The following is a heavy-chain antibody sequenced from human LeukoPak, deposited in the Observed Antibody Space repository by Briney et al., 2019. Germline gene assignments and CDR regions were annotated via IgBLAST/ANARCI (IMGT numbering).Heavy chain of an antibody. D-gene: IGHD2-2*01. CDR1: GYTFTGYY. Sequence: ASVKVSCKASGYTFTGYYMHWVRQAPGQGLEWMGWINPNSGGTNYAQKFQGRVTMTRDTSISTAYMELSRLRSDDTAVYYCAISPGLCSSTSCLGYYYYYMDVWGKGTTVTVSS. CDR2: INPNSGGT. CDR3: AISPGLCSSTSCLGYYYYYMDV. J-gene: IGHJ6*03. V-gene: IGHV1-2*02.